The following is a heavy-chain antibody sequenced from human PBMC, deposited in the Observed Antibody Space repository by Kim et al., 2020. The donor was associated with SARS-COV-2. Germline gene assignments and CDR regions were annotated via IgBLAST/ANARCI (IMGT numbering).Heavy chain of an antibody. D-gene: IGHD4-17*01. CDR3: ARDMGGDYGFDY. CDR2: IYSGGST. CDR1: GFTVSSNY. Sequence: GGSLRLSCAAYGFTVSSNYMSWVRQAPGKGLEWVSVIYSGGSTYYADSVKGRFTISRDNSKNTLYLQMNSLRAEDTAVYYCARDMGGDYGFDYWGQGTLVTVSS. V-gene: IGHV3-66*01. J-gene: IGHJ4*02.